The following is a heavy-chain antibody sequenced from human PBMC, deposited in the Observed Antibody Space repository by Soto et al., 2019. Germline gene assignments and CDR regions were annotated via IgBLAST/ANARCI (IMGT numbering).Heavy chain of an antibody. CDR2: IYYNGST. J-gene: IGHJ5*02. CDR1: GGSVSSRSYF. CDR3: ARQRVVPATPTGWFHP. Sequence: QVQVQESGPGLVKPSDTLSLTCTVSGGSVSSRSYFWGWIRQSPGKGLEWIGTIYYNGSTYYNPSLKSRVTFSXXTXNXPFPLKLTAATASDTALYYCARQRVVPATPTGWFHPWGQGTLVAVSS. D-gene: IGHD2-15*01. V-gene: IGHV4-39*01.